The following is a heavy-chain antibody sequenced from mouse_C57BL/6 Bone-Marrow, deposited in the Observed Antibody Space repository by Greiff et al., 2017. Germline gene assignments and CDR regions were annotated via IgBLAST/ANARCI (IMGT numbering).Heavy chain of an antibody. Sequence: QVQLQQPGTELVKPGASVKLSCKASGYTFTSYWMHWVNPRPGQGLEWIGNINPSNGGTNYNEKFQSKATLTVDKSSSTAYMQLSSLTSEDSAVYYCARKETGSYAMDYWGQGTSVTVSS. D-gene: IGHD4-1*01. J-gene: IGHJ4*01. CDR1: GYTFTSYW. CDR3: ARKETGSYAMDY. V-gene: IGHV1-53*01. CDR2: INPSNGGT.